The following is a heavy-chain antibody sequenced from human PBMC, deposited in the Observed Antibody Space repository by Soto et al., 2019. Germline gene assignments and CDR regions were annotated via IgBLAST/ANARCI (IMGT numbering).Heavy chain of an antibody. D-gene: IGHD4-4*01. CDR3: AMTVTNLYNWFDP. J-gene: IGHJ5*02. CDR2: VYYSGST. CDR1: GGSISGYY. V-gene: IGHV4-59*08. Sequence: QVQLQESGPGLVKPSETLSLTCTVSGGSISGYYWSWIRQYPEKGLEWIGHVYYSGSTKYNPSLNSRATITVDTSKNQFPLNLRSVTAADTAVYYCAMTVTNLYNWFDPWGQGILVTVSS.